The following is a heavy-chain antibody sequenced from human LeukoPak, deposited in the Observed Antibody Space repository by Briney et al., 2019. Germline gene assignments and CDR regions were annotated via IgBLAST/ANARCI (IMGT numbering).Heavy chain of an antibody. CDR1: GYTFTSYG. CDR3: ARDAEERFLEWLLSSSLLYFDY. V-gene: IGHV1-18*01. D-gene: IGHD3-3*01. CDR2: ISAYNGNT. Sequence: ASVKVSCKASGYTFTSYGISWVRQAPGQGLEWMGWISAYNGNTNYAQKLQGRVTMTTDTSTSTAYMELRGLRSDDTAVYYCARDAEERFLEWLLSSSLLYFDYWGQGTLVTVSS. J-gene: IGHJ4*02.